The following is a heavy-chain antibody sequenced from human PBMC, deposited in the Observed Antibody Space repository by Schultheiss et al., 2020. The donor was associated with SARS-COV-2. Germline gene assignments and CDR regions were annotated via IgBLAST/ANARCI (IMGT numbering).Heavy chain of an antibody. D-gene: IGHD7-27*01. CDR3: TTLADSGDHRSDY. CDR2: IKSKTDGGTT. Sequence: GESLKISCAASGFTFSSYAMHWVRQAPGKGLEWVGRIKSKTDGGTTDYAAPVKGRFTISRDDSKNTLYLQMNSLKTEDTAVYYCTTLADSGDHRSDYWGQGTLVTVSS. J-gene: IGHJ4*02. CDR1: GFTFSSYA. V-gene: IGHV3-15*07.